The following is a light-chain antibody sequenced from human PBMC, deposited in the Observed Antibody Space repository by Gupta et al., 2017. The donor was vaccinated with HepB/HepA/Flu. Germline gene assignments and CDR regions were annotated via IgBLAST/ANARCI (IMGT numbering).Light chain of an antibody. Sequence: DIQMTQSPSSLSASVGDRVTITCRSSQSISSYLNWYQQKPGKAPKLLIYFASNLQSGVPLRFTGSGSGTEFTLTISSLQPEDFAIYYCQQSYSTPRTFGQGTKVEIK. CDR1: QSISSY. CDR2: FAS. CDR3: QQSYSTPRT. V-gene: IGKV1-39*01. J-gene: IGKJ1*01.